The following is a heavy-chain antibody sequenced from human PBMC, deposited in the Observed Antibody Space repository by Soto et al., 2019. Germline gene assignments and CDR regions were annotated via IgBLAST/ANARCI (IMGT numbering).Heavy chain of an antibody. CDR3: ARHEDPSSRFDP. CDR2: IRNKAYSYAT. V-gene: IGHV3-73*01. J-gene: IGHJ5*02. CDR1: GFDFSGSA. Sequence: PGGSLRLSCAASGFDFSGSAIHWVRQASGRGLEWVGRIRNKAYSYATAYAASVRGRFTISKDDSNNMAYLQMNSLKTEDTAVYYCARHEDPSSRFDPWGQGTLVTVSS. D-gene: IGHD2-15*01.